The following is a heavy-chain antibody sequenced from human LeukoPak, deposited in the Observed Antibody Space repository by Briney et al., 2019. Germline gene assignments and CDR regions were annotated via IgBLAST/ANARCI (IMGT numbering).Heavy chain of an antibody. V-gene: IGHV1-18*01. CDR2: ISAYNGNT. CDR1: GYTFTSYG. D-gene: IGHD6-6*01. J-gene: IGHJ4*02. CDR3: ARDRFVYSSSAPRY. Sequence: GASVKVSCKASGYTFTSYGISWVRQAPGQGLEWMGWISAYNGNTNYAQKLQGRVTMTTDTSTSTAYMELRSLRSDDTAVYYCARDRFVYSSSAPRYWGQGTLVTVSS.